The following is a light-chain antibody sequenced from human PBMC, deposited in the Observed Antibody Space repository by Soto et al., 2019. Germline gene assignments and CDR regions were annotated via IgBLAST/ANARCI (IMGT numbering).Light chain of an antibody. CDR3: ASWDDRLNGDV. J-gene: IGLJ1*01. V-gene: IGLV1-44*01. Sequence: QSVLTQPPSASGTPGQRVTISCSGSSSNIGSNTVNWYQQLPGTAPKLLIYSNNQRPSGVPDRFSGSKSGTSASLAISGLQSEEEADYYCASWDDRLNGDVFGTGTKLTVL. CDR2: SNN. CDR1: SSNIGSNT.